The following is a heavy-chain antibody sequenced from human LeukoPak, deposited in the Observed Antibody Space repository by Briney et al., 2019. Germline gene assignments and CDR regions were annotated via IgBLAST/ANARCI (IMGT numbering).Heavy chain of an antibody. Sequence: GGSLRLSCAASGFTFSSYSMNWVRQAPGKGLEWVSYISSSSSTIYYADSVKGRFTISRDNAKNSLYLQMNSLRAEDTAVYYCARENIVVVPAASPGWFDPWGQGTLVTVSS. CDR1: GFTFSSYS. V-gene: IGHV3-48*04. CDR3: ARENIVVVPAASPGWFDP. CDR2: ISSSSSTI. D-gene: IGHD2-2*01. J-gene: IGHJ5*02.